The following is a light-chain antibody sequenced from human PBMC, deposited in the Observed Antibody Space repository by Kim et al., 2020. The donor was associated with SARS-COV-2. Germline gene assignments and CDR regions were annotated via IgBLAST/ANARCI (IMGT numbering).Light chain of an antibody. J-gene: IGKJ1*01. V-gene: IGKV1-12*01. CDR3: QQTNSFPRT. CDR1: QGINNY. Sequence: AFVGDRVTISCRASQGINNYLDWYQQKPGQAPKLLIYAASTLQTGVPSRFTGSGSGTDFTLTISSLQPEDSATYYCQQTNSFPRTFGQGTKVDIK. CDR2: AAS.